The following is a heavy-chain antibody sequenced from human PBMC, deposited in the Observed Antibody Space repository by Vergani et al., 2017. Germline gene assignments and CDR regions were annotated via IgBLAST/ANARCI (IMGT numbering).Heavy chain of an antibody. Sequence: QVQLVQSGSEVRKPGASVKVSCQVSGYSLTELTIHWVRQAPGKELEWMGGFDPEHGEVTFAHYIQGRVTMTEDRSTDTAYMELSSLRPEDTALYYCAIVTDYDDSSGYYLDYWGQGTLVTVSS. D-gene: IGHD3-22*01. J-gene: IGHJ4*02. V-gene: IGHV1-24*01. CDR1: GYSLTELT. CDR2: FDPEHGEV. CDR3: AIVTDYDDSSGYYLDY.